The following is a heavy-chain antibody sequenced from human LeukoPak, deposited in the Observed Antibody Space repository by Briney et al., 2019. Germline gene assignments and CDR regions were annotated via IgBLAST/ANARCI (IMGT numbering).Heavy chain of an antibody. Sequence: PGGSLRLSCAASGFSFSTYTMNWVRQAPGKGLDWVSYISSSSSAIYYADSVKGRFTISRDNAKNSLYLQMNSLRAEDTAVYYCARDREDDYWGQGTLVTVSS. CDR2: ISSSSSAI. CDR3: ARDREDDY. CDR1: GFSFSTYT. V-gene: IGHV3-48*04. J-gene: IGHJ4*02.